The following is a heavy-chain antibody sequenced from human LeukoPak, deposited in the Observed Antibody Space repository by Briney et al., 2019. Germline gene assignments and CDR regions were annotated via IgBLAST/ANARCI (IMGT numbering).Heavy chain of an antibody. CDR2: ISSSGSTI. CDR3: AREVLSTGFPIGTYYYDSSGYRRHFDY. V-gene: IGHV3-48*03. D-gene: IGHD3-22*01. J-gene: IGHJ4*02. Sequence: PGGSLRLSCAASGFTFSSYEMNWVRQAPGKGLEWVSYISSSGSTIYYADSVKGRFTISRDNAKNSLYLQMNSLRAGDTAVYYCAREVLSTGFPIGTYYYDSSGYRRHFDYWGQGTLVTVSS. CDR1: GFTFSSYE.